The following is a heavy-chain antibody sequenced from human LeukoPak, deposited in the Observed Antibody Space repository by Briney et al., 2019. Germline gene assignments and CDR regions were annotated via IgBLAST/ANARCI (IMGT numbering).Heavy chain of an antibody. CDR1: GGSVRTSSYY. V-gene: IGHV4-39*07. D-gene: IGHD6-13*01. Sequence: SETLSLICTVSGGSVRTSSYYWGWIRQPPGKGLEWIGSIYYSGSIYSNGSRKSRVTISVETSKNQFSLKLSSVTAADTAMYYCARVRAAAVPYYFDYWGRGTLVTVSS. CDR3: ARVRAAAVPYYFDY. CDR2: IYYSGSI. J-gene: IGHJ4*02.